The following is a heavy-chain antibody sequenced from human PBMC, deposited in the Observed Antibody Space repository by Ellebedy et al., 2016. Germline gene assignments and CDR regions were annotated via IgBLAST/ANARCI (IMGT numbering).Heavy chain of an antibody. CDR3: ARRAPPPYSSSWYSSYFDY. J-gene: IGHJ4*02. Sequence: SETLSLXXAVYGGSFSGYYWSWIRQPPGKGLEWIGEINHSGSTNCNPSLKSRVTISVDTSKNQFSLKLSSVTAADTAVYYCARRAPPPYSSSWYSSYFDYWGQGTLVTVSS. V-gene: IGHV4-34*01. D-gene: IGHD6-13*01. CDR1: GGSFSGYY. CDR2: INHSGST.